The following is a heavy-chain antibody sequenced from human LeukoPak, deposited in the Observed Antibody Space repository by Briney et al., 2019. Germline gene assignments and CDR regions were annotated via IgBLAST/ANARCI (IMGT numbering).Heavy chain of an antibody. CDR2: MNPNSGNT. J-gene: IGHJ6*03. CDR1: GYTFTSYD. V-gene: IGHV1-8*01. D-gene: IGHD3-3*01. Sequence: ASVKVSCKASGYTFTSYDINWVRQATGQGLEWMGWMNPNSGNTGYAQKFQGRVTMTRNTSISTAYMELSSLRSEDTAVYYCARTFEFWSGPTYYYYMDVWGKGTTVTVSS. CDR3: ARTFEFWSGPTYYYYMDV.